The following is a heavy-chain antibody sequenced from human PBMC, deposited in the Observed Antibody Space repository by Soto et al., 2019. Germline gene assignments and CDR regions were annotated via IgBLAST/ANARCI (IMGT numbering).Heavy chain of an antibody. CDR1: GFTFSSYD. CDR2: IGTTGDT. CDR3: ARDNPLTEDAFDI. V-gene: IGHV3-13*01. J-gene: IGHJ3*02. Sequence: GGSLRLSCAASGFTFSSYDMHWVRQATGKGLEWVSAIGTTGDTYYPGSVKGRFTISRENAKNSLYLQMNSLRAEDTAVYYCARDNPLTEDAFDIWGQGTMVTVSS.